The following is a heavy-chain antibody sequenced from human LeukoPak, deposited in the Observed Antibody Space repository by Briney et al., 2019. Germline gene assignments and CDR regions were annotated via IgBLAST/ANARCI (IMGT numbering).Heavy chain of an antibody. Sequence: PGGSLRLSCAASGFTFSSYRMNWVRQAPGKGLEWVSYISSSSSYIYHADSVKGRFTISRDNAKNSLYLQMTSLRAEDTAVYYCARGARLSGMDVWGQGTTVTVSS. CDR1: GFTFSSYR. J-gene: IGHJ6*02. CDR3: ARGARLSGMDV. CDR2: ISSSSSYI. V-gene: IGHV3-21*05. D-gene: IGHD3-16*01.